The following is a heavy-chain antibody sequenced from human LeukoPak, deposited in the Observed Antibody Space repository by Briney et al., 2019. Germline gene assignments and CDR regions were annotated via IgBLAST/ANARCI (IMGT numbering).Heavy chain of an antibody. CDR3: ARERYRRYFDY. Sequence: ADTVPHTHSVSGVYISSRNYYWGWLRQPPGEGLEGIGSTYYSRSTYYNPSLKSRVTISVDTSKNEFSLKLSSVTAADTAVYYCARERYRRYFDYWGQGTLVTVSS. CDR1: GVYISSRNYY. V-gene: IGHV4-39*07. D-gene: IGHD1-1*01. CDR2: TYYSRST. J-gene: IGHJ4*02.